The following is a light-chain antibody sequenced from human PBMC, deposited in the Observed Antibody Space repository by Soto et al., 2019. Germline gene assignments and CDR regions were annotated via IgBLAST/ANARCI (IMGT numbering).Light chain of an antibody. CDR3: AAWDGSLSGPV. J-gene: IGLJ3*02. V-gene: IGLV1-47*01. CDR2: MND. Sequence: QSALAQPPSASGTPGQRITISCSGSSSNIGGNYVYWYQQLPGTAPKLLIFMNDERPSGVPDRFSGSKSGTSASLAISGLRSDDEADYYCAAWDGSLSGPVFGGGTKLTVL. CDR1: SSNIGGNY.